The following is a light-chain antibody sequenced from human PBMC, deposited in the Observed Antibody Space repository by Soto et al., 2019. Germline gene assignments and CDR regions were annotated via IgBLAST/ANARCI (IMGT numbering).Light chain of an antibody. V-gene: IGLV1-40*01. Sequence: QSALTQPPSVSGAPGQRVTISCTGNNSNLGAGYDVHWYQQLPGAAPKLVIFGNRNQPSGVPERFSGSKSGTSASLAITGLQAEDEADYYCQAYDYSLTAFVFGGGTKVTVL. CDR2: GNR. CDR3: QAYDYSLTAFV. J-gene: IGLJ3*02. CDR1: NSNLGAGYD.